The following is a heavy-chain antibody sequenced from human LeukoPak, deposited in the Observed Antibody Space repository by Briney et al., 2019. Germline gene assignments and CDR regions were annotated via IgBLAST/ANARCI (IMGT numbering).Heavy chain of an antibody. CDR2: ISSSASSI. CDR1: GFTFSDYY. J-gene: IGHJ4*02. D-gene: IGHD2-2*01. Sequence: PGGSLRLSCAASGFTFSDYYMSWIRQAPGKRLEWVSYISSSASSIYYADSAKGRFTISRDNAKNSLYLQMNSLRAEDTAVYYCARDQDLGCSSASCYVHPDYWGQGTLVTVSS. CDR3: ARDQDLGCSSASCYVHPDY. V-gene: IGHV3-11*01.